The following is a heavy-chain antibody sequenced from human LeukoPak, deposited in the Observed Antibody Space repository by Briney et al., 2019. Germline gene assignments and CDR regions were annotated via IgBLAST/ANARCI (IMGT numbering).Heavy chain of an antibody. CDR1: GFTFSSYA. CDR2: ISGSGGST. V-gene: IGHV3-23*01. J-gene: IGHJ4*02. CDR3: ARDGRKYSSSSFDY. Sequence: GGSLRLSCAASGFTFSSYAMSWVRQAPGKGLEWVSAISGSGGSTYYADSVKGRFTISRDNAKNSLYLQMNSLRAEDTAVYYCARDGRKYSSSSFDYWGQGTLVTVSS. D-gene: IGHD6-6*01.